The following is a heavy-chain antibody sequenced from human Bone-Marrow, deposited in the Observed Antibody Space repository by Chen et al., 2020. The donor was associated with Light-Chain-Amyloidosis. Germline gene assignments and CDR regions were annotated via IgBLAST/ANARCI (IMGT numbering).Heavy chain of an antibody. CDR2: ISGSGGST. CDR1: GFTFRSYA. CDR3: AKDRKGYPDYFDY. Sequence: EVQLLESGGGLVQPGGSLSLACAASGFTFRSYAMSWVRQAPGKGLEWVSAISGSGGSTYYADSVKGRFTISRDNSKNTLYLQMNSLRAEDTAVYYCAKDRKGYPDYFDYWGQGTLVTVSS. V-gene: IGHV3-23*01. J-gene: IGHJ4*02. D-gene: IGHD5-12*01.